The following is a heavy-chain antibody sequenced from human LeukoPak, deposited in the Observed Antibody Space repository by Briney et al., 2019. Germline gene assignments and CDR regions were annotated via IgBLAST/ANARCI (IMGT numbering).Heavy chain of an antibody. Sequence: GGPLRLSCAASGFTFSSYDMSWVRQAPGKGLEWVSGIRGSGGSTYYADSVKGRFTISRDNAKNSLYLQMNSVRAEDTALYYCAKDGVGATEGTDYFDYWGQGTLVTVSS. V-gene: IGHV3-23*01. D-gene: IGHD1-26*01. CDR2: IRGSGGST. CDR3: AKDGVGATEGTDYFDY. J-gene: IGHJ4*02. CDR1: GFTFSSYD.